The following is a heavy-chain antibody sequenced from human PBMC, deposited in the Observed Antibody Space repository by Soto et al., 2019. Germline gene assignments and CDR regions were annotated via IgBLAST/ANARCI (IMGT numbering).Heavy chain of an antibody. CDR3: VRGGGGSQFDS. J-gene: IGHJ4*02. Sequence: QIQLVESGGGLVKPGGSLRLSCAASGFSFSDHYMSWIRQAPGKGLEWLSYISPRSNYREYADSVKGRHTISRDNATKSLFLQMNSMRAEDTGVYYCVRGGGGSQFDSWGPGTLGTVSS. CDR1: GFSFSDHY. CDR2: ISPRSNYR. V-gene: IGHV3-11*05. D-gene: IGHD2-15*01.